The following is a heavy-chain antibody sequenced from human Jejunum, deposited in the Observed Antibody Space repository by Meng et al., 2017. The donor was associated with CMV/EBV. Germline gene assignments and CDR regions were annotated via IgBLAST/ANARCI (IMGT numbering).Heavy chain of an antibody. CDR3: AAGAAPMY. D-gene: IGHD6-25*01. V-gene: IGHV7-4-1*02. CDR2: IGTNTGIP. CDR1: GASFISYA. J-gene: IGHJ4*02. Sequence: SVKVSCKESGASFISYAMNWLRQAPGQGLEWVGWIGTNTGIPTYAPGFTGRFVFSLDTSVNTAFLQISGLKAEDTAVYYCAAGAAPMYWGQGTLVTVSS.